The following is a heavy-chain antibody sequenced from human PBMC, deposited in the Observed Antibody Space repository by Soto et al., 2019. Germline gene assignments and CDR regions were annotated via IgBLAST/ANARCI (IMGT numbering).Heavy chain of an antibody. CDR2: INAGNGNT. CDR3: ARHDGIAARGYYGMDV. Sequence: ASVKVSCKASGYSFISYAMHWVRQAPGQRLEWMGWINAGNGNTEYSQKFQGRVTITRDTSASTAYMELSSLRSEDTAVYYCARHDGIAARGYYGMDVWGQGTTVTVSS. D-gene: IGHD6-6*01. J-gene: IGHJ6*02. CDR1: GYSFISYA. V-gene: IGHV1-3*01.